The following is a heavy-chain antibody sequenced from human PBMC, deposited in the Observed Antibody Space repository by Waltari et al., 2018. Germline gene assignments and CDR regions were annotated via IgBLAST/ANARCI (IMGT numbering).Heavy chain of an antibody. CDR2: ISFNGSKK. V-gene: IGHV3-33*05. D-gene: IGHD3-22*01. CDR3: ARGGGLYYNDGSGPIDY. J-gene: IGHJ4*02. Sequence: QMVESGGGVVQPGRSLRLSCEVSGFTFSTYGMPWVRQAPGKGVEWVEFISFNGSKKKYGDSVKGRLTISRDNSRLFLQLNSLTAVDTAMYFCARGGGLYYNDGSGPIDYWGQGTLVTVSS. CDR1: GFTFSTYG.